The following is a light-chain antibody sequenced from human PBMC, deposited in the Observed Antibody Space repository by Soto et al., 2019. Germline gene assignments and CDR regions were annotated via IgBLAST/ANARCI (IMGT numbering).Light chain of an antibody. J-gene: IGLJ3*02. CDR1: TGPVTSGRY. CDR3: LLSYSGGRV. Sequence: QAVVTQEPSVTVSPGGTVTLTCDSSTGPVTSGRYPYWFQQKPGQGPRTLIYDTSLKYSWTPARFSGSLLRGKAALTLSGARPEDEADYYCLLSYSGGRVFGGGTKLTVL. CDR2: DTS. V-gene: IGLV7-46*01.